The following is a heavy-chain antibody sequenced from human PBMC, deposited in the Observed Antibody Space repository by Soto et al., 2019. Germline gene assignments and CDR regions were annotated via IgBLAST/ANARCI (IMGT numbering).Heavy chain of an antibody. CDR3: TRGSSWYVGGMDV. CDR1: GFTFSGSA. CDR2: IRSKANSYAT. Sequence: PGGSLRLSCAASGFTFSGSAMHWARQASGKGLEWVGRIRSKANSYATAYAASVKGRFTISRDDSKNTAYLQMNSLKTEDTAVYYCTRGSSWYVGGMDVWGQGTTVTVSS. J-gene: IGHJ6*02. D-gene: IGHD6-13*01. V-gene: IGHV3-73*01.